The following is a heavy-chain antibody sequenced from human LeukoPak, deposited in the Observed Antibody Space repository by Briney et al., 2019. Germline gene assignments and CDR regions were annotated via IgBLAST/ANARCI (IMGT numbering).Heavy chain of an antibody. Sequence: PGGSLRLSCAASGFTFSSYSMNWVRQAPGKGLEWVSSISSSSSYIYYADSVEGRFTISRDNAKNSLYLQMNSLRAEDTAMYYCARDLISDYYDSSGYYGPFDYWGQGTLVTVSS. V-gene: IGHV3-21*01. CDR2: ISSSSSYI. D-gene: IGHD3-22*01. J-gene: IGHJ4*02. CDR3: ARDLISDYYDSSGYYGPFDY. CDR1: GFTFSSYS.